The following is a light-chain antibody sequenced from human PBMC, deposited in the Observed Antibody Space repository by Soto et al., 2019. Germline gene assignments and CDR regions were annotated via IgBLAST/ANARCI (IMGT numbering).Light chain of an antibody. CDR1: QSVTNNF. CDR2: GIS. J-gene: IGKJ2*01. CDR3: QQYITLPHT. Sequence: ENVLTQSPGTLSLSPGERATLSCRASQSVTNNFFAWYQQKPGQAPRLLIYGISSRATGIPDRFSGSGSGTAFTLTISRLEPEDFVVYYCQQYITLPHTFGQGTKLEVK. V-gene: IGKV3-20*01.